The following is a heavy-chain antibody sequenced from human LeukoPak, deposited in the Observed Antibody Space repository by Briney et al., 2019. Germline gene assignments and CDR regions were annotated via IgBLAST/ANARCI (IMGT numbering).Heavy chain of an antibody. CDR1: GFTFDDYT. J-gene: IGHJ4*02. D-gene: IGHD3-22*01. V-gene: IGHV3-43*01. CDR2: ISWDGGST. Sequence: GGSLRLSCAASGFTFDDYTMHWVRQAPGKGLEWVSLISWDGGSTYYADSVKGRFTISRDNSKNSLYLQTNSLRTGDTALYYCAKGPHYYDSSGYYDYWGQGTLVTVSS. CDR3: AKGPHYYDSSGYYDY.